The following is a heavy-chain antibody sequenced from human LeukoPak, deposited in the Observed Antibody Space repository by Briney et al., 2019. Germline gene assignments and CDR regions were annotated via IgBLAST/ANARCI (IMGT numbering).Heavy chain of an antibody. Sequence: SETLSLTCTVSGGSISSYYWGWIRQPPGKGLEWIWYIYYSGSTNYNPSLKSRVTISVDTSKNQFSLKLSSVTAADTAVYYCARRADSGYENGVWFDPWGQGTLVTVSS. CDR2: IYYSGST. CDR3: ARRADSGYENGVWFDP. J-gene: IGHJ5*02. CDR1: GGSISSYY. V-gene: IGHV4-59*08. D-gene: IGHD5-12*01.